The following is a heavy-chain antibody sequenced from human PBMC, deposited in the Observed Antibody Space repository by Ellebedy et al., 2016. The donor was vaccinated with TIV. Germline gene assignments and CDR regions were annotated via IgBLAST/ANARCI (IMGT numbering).Heavy chain of an antibody. CDR1: GFIFDDYW. Sequence: GESLKISCAASGFIFDDYWMAWVRQAPGKGLEWAANIREDGGLQWYADSVKGRFTISRDNAKNSMYLQMNGLRAEDTAVYYCARVGRWPNNWSFDYWGRGTLVTVSS. CDR3: ARVGRWPNNWSFDY. CDR2: IREDGGLQ. J-gene: IGHJ4*02. D-gene: IGHD4-23*01. V-gene: IGHV3-7*01.